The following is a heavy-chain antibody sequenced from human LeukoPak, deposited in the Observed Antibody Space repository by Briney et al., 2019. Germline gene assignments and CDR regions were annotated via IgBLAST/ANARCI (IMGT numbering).Heavy chain of an antibody. D-gene: IGHD6-6*01. V-gene: IGHV3-53*01. CDR2: IYSGGST. CDR1: GFTVSSNY. Sequence: PGGSLRLSCAASGFTVSSNYMSWVRQAPGKGLEWVSIIYSGGSTDYADSVKGRFTISRDNSKNTLYLQMNSLRAEDTAVYYCARSSDSSSLQYFQHWGQGTLVTVSS. J-gene: IGHJ1*01. CDR3: ARSSDSSSLQYFQH.